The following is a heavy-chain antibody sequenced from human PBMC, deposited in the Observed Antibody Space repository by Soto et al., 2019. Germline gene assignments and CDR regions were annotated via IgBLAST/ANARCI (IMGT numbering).Heavy chain of an antibody. Sequence: QVQLVQSGAEVKKPGSSVKVSCKASGGTFSSYAISWVRQAPGQGLEWMGGIIPIFGTANYAQKFQGRVTITADESTSTAYMELSSLRSEDTAVYYCARDFRWCYDFWSGFRGVGGMDVWGQGTTVTVSS. J-gene: IGHJ6*02. CDR2: IIPIFGTA. CDR3: ARDFRWCYDFWSGFRGVGGMDV. V-gene: IGHV1-69*01. CDR1: GGTFSSYA. D-gene: IGHD3-3*01.